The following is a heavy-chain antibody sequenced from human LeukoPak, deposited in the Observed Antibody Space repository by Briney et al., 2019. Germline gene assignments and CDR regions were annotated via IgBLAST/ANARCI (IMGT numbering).Heavy chain of an antibody. CDR3: ASAREEYNWFDP. V-gene: IGHV3-30-3*01. J-gene: IGHJ5*02. Sequence: PGRSLRLSRAASGFTFSSYAMHWVRQAPGKGLEWVAVISYDGSNKYYADSVKGRFTISRDNSKNTLYLQMNSLRAEDTAVYYCASAREEYNWFDPWGQGTLVTVSS. CDR2: ISYDGSNK. D-gene: IGHD3-10*01. CDR1: GFTFSSYA.